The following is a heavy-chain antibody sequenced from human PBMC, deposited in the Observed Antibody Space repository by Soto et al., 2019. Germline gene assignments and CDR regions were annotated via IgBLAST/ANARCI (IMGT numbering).Heavy chain of an antibody. CDR1: GGSISSGGYY. D-gene: IGHD3-10*01. J-gene: IGHJ4*02. CDR2: IYYSGST. CDR3: ARGGPGSGSYYGMSC. V-gene: IGHV4-31*03. Sequence: QVQLQESGPGLVKPSQTLSLTCTVSGGSISSGGYYWSWIRQHPGKGLEWIGYIYYSGSTYYNPSLNRRVTISVDTYESQLTLKLSSVAAADTDVCYCARGGPGSGSYYGMSCWGQGTLVTV.